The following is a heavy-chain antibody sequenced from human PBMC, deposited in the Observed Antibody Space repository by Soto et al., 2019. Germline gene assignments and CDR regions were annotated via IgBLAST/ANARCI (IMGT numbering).Heavy chain of an antibody. V-gene: IGHV4-59*01. Sequence: PSETLSLTCTVSGGSISSYYWSWIRQPPGKGLEWIGYIYYSGSTNYNPSLKSRVTISVDTSKNQFSLKLSSVTAADTAVYYCARVWYYGSGSYYSINWFDPWGQGTLVTVSS. D-gene: IGHD3-10*01. CDR3: ARVWYYGSGSYYSINWFDP. CDR2: IYYSGST. CDR1: GGSISSYY. J-gene: IGHJ5*02.